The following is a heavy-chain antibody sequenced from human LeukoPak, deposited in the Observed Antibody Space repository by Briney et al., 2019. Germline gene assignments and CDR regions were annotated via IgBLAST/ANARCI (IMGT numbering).Heavy chain of an antibody. V-gene: IGHV1-46*01. D-gene: IGHD6-19*01. Sequence: ASVKVSCEASGNTFTSYYIHWVRQAPGQGLEWMGIINPSGGSTNYARKFQGRVTMTRDTSTSTVYMELSSLRSEDTAVYYCARANVGSSGRWGFDYWGQGTLVTVSS. CDR3: ARANVGSSGRWGFDY. CDR1: GNTFTSYY. CDR2: INPSGGST. J-gene: IGHJ4*02.